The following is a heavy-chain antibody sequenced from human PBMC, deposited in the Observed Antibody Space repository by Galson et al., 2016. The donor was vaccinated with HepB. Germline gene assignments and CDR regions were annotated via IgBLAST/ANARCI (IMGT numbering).Heavy chain of an antibody. Sequence: SVKVSCKASGYTFFSHGINWVRQAPGQGLEWLGWISNYNGNTDYAQTFQVRVTMTADTPPSTVSMELNSLKSDGTPVYYCARDLGYSGNYYGSDYWGQGTLVTVSS. CDR3: ARDLGYSGNYYGSDY. CDR1: GYTFFSHG. D-gene: IGHD1-26*01. V-gene: IGHV1-18*01. J-gene: IGHJ4*02. CDR2: ISNYNGNT.